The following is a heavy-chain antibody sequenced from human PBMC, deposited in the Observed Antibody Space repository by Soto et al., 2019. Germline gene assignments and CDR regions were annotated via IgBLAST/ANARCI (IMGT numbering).Heavy chain of an antibody. J-gene: IGHJ4*02. D-gene: IGHD1-26*01. Sequence: ASAKGSCRVSGYTLTELSMHWVRQAPGKGLEWMGGFDPEDGETIYAQKFQGRVTMTEDTSTDTAYMELSSLRSEDTAVYYCATGRYSGTDYWGQGTLVTVSS. CDR1: GYTLTELS. CDR3: ATGRYSGTDY. V-gene: IGHV1-24*01. CDR2: FDPEDGET.